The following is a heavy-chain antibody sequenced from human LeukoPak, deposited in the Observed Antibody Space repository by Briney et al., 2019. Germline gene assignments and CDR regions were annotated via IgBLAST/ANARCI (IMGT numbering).Heavy chain of an antibody. Sequence: ASVKVPCKVSGYTLTELSMHWVRQAPGKGLEWMGGFDPEDGETIYAQKFQGRVTMTEDTSTDTAYMELSSLRSEDTAVYYCATGVLRYFDWLLLDYWGQGTLVTVSS. V-gene: IGHV1-24*01. J-gene: IGHJ4*02. D-gene: IGHD3-9*01. CDR2: FDPEDGET. CDR3: ATGVLRYFDWLLLDY. CDR1: GYTLTELS.